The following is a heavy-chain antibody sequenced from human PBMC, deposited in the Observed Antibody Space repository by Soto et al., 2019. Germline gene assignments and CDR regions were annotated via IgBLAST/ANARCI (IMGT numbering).Heavy chain of an antibody. D-gene: IGHD2-2*01. J-gene: IGHJ6*03. CDR1: GGSISSSSYY. Sequence: KQSQTLSLTCTVSGGSISSSSYYWGWIRQPPGKGLEWIGSIYYSGSTYYNPSLKSRVTISVDTSKNQFSLKLSSVTAADTAVYYCARHKRDCSSTSCYGYYYYYMDVWGKGTTVTVSS. V-gene: IGHV4-39*01. CDR3: ARHKRDCSSTSCYGYYYYYMDV. CDR2: IYYSGST.